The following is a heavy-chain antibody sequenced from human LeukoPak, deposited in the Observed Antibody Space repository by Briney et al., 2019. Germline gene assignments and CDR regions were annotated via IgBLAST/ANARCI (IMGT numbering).Heavy chain of an antibody. J-gene: IGHJ4*02. CDR1: GFTFSSYW. CDR2: IKQDGSEK. V-gene: IGHV3-7*01. CDR3: AKVGYYYDSSGYYGGGYFDY. D-gene: IGHD3-22*01. Sequence: GGSLRLSCAASGFTFSSYWMNWVRQAPGKGLEWVANIKQDGSEKDYVDSVKGRFTISRDNAKNSLYLQMNSLRVEDTAVYYCAKVGYYYDSSGYYGGGYFDYWGQGTLVTVSS.